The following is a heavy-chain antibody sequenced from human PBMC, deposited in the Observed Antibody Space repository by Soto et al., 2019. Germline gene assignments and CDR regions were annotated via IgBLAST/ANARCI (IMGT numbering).Heavy chain of an antibody. J-gene: IGHJ4*02. V-gene: IGHV4-61*01. D-gene: IGHD4-17*01. CDR3: ARTTAVTNPPRSRYLFDY. CDR1: GGSVSDKTYY. Sequence: SETLSLTCSVSGGSVSDKTYYWSWIRQPPGKRLEWIGYVYYSGTTNYNPSLKSRVTISVDLSKNRFSLRLSSVTTADTALYYCARTTAVTNPPRSRYLFDYWGQGALGTVSS. CDR2: VYYSGTT.